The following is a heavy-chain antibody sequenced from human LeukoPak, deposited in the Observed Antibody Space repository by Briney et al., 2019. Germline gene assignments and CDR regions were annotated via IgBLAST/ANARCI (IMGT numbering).Heavy chain of an antibody. Sequence: PGGSLRLSCAASGITFSSYWMSWVRQAPGKGLEWVANIKEDGSEKYYVDSVKGRFTISRDNAKNSLYLQMNSLRGEDTAVYYCAAGGNSDYWGQGTLVTVSS. CDR2: IKEDGSEK. V-gene: IGHV3-7*01. J-gene: IGHJ4*02. CDR3: AAGGNSDY. D-gene: IGHD4-23*01. CDR1: GITFSSYW.